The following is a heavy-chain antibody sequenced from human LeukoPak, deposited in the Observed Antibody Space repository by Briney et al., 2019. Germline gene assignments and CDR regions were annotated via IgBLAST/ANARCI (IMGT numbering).Heavy chain of an antibody. Sequence: ASVKVSCKASGYTFASYDIIWVRQATGQGLEWMGWMNPNGGNTVSSRFQGRVTMTRDTSISTAYMELSSLISEDTALYYCATNWNGLGYWGQGTLVTVSS. V-gene: IGHV1-8*01. D-gene: IGHD1-1*01. CDR1: GYTFASYD. CDR2: MNPNGGNT. J-gene: IGHJ4*02. CDR3: ATNWNGLGY.